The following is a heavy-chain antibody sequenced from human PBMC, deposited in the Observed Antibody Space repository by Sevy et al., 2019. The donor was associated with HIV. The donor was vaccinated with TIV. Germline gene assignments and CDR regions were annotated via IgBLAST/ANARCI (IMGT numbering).Heavy chain of an antibody. V-gene: IGHV3-23*01. CDR1: GFTFSNFA. Sequence: GGSLRLSCAASGFTFSNFAMGWVRQAPGKGLDWISVISRTGDYKYYADSVKGPFTISRDNSKNTLSLQMNSLRAEDTAIFYCAKKMGGGSGMVFLVYYWGQGTLVTVSS. CDR3: AKKMGGGSGMVFLVYY. D-gene: IGHD5-18*01. CDR2: ISRTGDYK. J-gene: IGHJ4*02.